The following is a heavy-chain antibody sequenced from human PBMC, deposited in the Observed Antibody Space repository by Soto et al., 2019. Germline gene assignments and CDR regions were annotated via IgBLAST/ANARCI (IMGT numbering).Heavy chain of an antibody. D-gene: IGHD2-2*01. V-gene: IGHV1-69*13. CDR1: GGTFCSYA. CDR2: IIPIFGTA. J-gene: IGHJ6*02. CDR3: ARDLSGIVVVPAATYYYYGMDV. Sequence: SVKVSCKASGGTFCSYAISWVRQAPGQGLEWMGGIIPIFGTANYAQKFQGRVTITADESTSTAYMELSSLRSEDTAVYYCARDLSGIVVVPAATYYYYGMDVWGQGTTVTVSS.